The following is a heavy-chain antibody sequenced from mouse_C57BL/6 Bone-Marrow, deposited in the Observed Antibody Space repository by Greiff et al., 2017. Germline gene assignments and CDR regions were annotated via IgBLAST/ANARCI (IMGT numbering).Heavy chain of an antibody. J-gene: IGHJ4*01. D-gene: IGHD2-4*01. CDR2: INPSNGGT. Sequence: QVQLQQSGAELVKPGASVKLSCKASGYTFTSYYMYWVKQRPGQGLEWIGEINPSNGGTNFNEKFKSKATLTVDKSSSTAYMQLSSLTSEDSAVYYCTRSGDYVDYYYAMDYWGQGTSVTVSS. CDR1: GYTFTSYY. V-gene: IGHV1S81*02. CDR3: TRSGDYVDYYYAMDY.